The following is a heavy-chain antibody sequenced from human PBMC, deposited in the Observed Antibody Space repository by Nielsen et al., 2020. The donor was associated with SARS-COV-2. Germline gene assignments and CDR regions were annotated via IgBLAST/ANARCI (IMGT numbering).Heavy chain of an antibody. Sequence: GESLKISCAASGFTFNNAWMSWVRQASGKGLEWIGRIKSTTDGGTADYAAPVQGRFTISRDDSKNTLFLQMNSLIAEDTAVYYCTTVPYSDFWSPYYASWGQGTQVTVSS. D-gene: IGHD3-3*01. J-gene: IGHJ4*02. CDR2: IKSTTDGGTA. CDR1: GFTFNNAW. V-gene: IGHV3-15*01. CDR3: TTVPYSDFWSPYYAS.